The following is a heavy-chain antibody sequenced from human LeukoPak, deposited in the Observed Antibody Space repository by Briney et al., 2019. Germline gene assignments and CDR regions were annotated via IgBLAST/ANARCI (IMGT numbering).Heavy chain of an antibody. CDR3: ARIGASSWYEDY. Sequence: GGSLRLSCVASGFTFSDYYMSWIRQAPGKGLEWVSYISSSGSTIYYADSVRGRFTISRDNAKNSLYLQMNSLRAEDTAVYYCARIGASSWYEDYWGQGTLVTVSS. CDR2: ISSSGSTI. CDR1: GFTFSDYY. V-gene: IGHV3-11*01. D-gene: IGHD6-13*01. J-gene: IGHJ4*02.